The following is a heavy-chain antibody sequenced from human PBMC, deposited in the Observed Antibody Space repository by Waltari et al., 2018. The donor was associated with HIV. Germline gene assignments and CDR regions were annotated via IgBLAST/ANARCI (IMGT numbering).Heavy chain of an antibody. J-gene: IGHJ4*02. CDR1: GYTFTGYY. D-gene: IGHD3-22*01. CDR2: NNPNRRGT. V-gene: IGHV1-2*07. CDR3: ARADTYYYDSSGYYPYFDY. Sequence: QVQLVQSGAEVKKPGASVKVSCKASGYTFTGYYMHWVRQAPGPGLEWMRWNNPNRRGTHEANKLQGRVTMTRDTSISTAYMELSRLRSDDTAVYYCARADTYYYDSSGYYPYFDYWGQGTLVTVSS.